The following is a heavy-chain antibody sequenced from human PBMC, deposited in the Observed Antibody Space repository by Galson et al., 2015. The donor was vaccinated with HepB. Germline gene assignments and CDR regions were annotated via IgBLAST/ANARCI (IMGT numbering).Heavy chain of an antibody. CDR3: AKDRSNYYDSSGYSAYFDY. Sequence: SLRLSCAASGFTFDDYAMHWVRQAPGKGLEWVSGISWNSGSIGYADSVKGRFTISRDNAKNSLYLQMNSLRAEDTALYYCAKDRSNYYDSSGYSAYFDYWGQGTLVTVSS. V-gene: IGHV3-9*01. J-gene: IGHJ4*02. D-gene: IGHD3-22*01. CDR2: ISWNSGSI. CDR1: GFTFDDYA.